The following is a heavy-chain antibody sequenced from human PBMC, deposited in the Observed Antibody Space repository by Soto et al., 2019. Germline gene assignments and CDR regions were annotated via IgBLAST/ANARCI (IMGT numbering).Heavy chain of an antibody. CDR3: AKEMYPRTVLDSSSPWGDY. CDR1: GFTFSDYG. D-gene: IGHD6-6*01. Sequence: QVQLVEPGGGVAQPGRPLRLSCAVSGFTFSDYGMHWVSQAQGKWLEWVAVVPCDGSYKYYEDSVKGRFTVSRDLSGNTLFLQMNSLRLEDTAVYFCAKEMYPRTVLDSSSPWGDYWGQGTLVAVSS. CDR2: VPCDGSYK. J-gene: IGHJ4*02. V-gene: IGHV3-30*18.